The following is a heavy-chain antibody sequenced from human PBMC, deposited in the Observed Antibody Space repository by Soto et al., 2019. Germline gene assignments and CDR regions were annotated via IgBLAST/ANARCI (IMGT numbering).Heavy chain of an antibody. D-gene: IGHD3-10*01. V-gene: IGHV5-10-1*01. CDR3: ARQDGSGSFFYYYGMDV. J-gene: IGHJ6*02. Sequence: PGESLKIFCKGSGYSFTSYWISWVRQMPGKGLEWMGRIDPSDSYTNYSPSFQGHVTISADKSISTAYLQWSSLKASDTAMYYCARQDGSGSFFYYYGMDVWGQGTTVTVSS. CDR2: IDPSDSYT. CDR1: GYSFTSYW.